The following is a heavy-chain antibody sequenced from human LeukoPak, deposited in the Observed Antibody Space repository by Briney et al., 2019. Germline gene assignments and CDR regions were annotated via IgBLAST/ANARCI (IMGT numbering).Heavy chain of an antibody. Sequence: SETLSLTCTVSGGSLSSSSYYWGWIRQPPGKGLEWIGSIYYSGSTYYNPSLKSRVTISVDTSKNQFSLKLSSVTAADTAVYYCARDGNALWGQGTLVTVSS. V-gene: IGHV4-39*07. J-gene: IGHJ4*02. CDR2: IYYSGST. CDR3: ARDGNAL. CDR1: GGSLSSSSYY. D-gene: IGHD1-1*01.